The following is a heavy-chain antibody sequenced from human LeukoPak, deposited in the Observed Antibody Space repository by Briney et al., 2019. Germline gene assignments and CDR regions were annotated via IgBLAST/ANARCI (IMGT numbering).Heavy chain of an antibody. V-gene: IGHV4-4*08. CDR1: GVSISGFY. Sequence: SETLSLTCTVSGVSISGFYWNWIRQPPRKGLEWVGYSHTGGSISSNPSLNSRFPFSGDTSKNQVSLRLNSVTATDTAVYYCARRRGGFGEGEFDYWGQGIPVTVST. CDR2: SHTGGSI. CDR3: ARRRGGFGEGEFDY. D-gene: IGHD3-10*01. J-gene: IGHJ4*02.